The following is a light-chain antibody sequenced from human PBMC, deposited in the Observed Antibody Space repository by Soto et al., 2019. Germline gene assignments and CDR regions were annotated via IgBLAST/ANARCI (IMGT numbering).Light chain of an antibody. J-gene: IGKJ1*01. Sequence: DIQMTQSPSTLSASVGDRVTITCRASQSISSWLAWYQQKPGKAPKLLIYDASSLESGVPSRFSGSGSGTGFTLTNSRLEPDDFATYYRQQYNSSPTVGQGTKVEIK. V-gene: IGKV1-5*01. CDR3: QQYNSSPT. CDR2: DAS. CDR1: QSISSW.